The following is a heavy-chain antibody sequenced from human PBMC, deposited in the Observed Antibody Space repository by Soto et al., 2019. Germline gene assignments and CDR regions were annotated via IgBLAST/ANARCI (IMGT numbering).Heavy chain of an antibody. V-gene: IGHV4-39*01. CDR1: GGSISSSSYY. J-gene: IGHJ4*02. Sequence: PSETLSLTCTVSGGSISSSSYYWGWIRQPPGKGLEWIGSIYYSGSTYYNPSLKSRVTISVDTSKNQFSLKLSSVTAADTAVYYCARGSVIVVDNLRGPDPFDYWGQGTLVTVSS. CDR2: IYYSGST. D-gene: IGHD3-22*01. CDR3: ARGSVIVVDNLRGPDPFDY.